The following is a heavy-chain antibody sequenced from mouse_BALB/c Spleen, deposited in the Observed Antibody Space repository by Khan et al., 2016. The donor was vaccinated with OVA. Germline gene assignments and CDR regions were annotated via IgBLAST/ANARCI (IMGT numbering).Heavy chain of an antibody. V-gene: IGHV3-2*02. J-gene: IGHJ2*01. Sequence: EVELVESGPGLVKPSQSLSLTCTVTGYSITSDYAWNWIRQFPGNKLEWMGYISYSGNTKYNPSLKSRISITRDTSKNQFFLQLNFVTIEDTATYYCARIQGGAFDYWGQGTTLTVSS. CDR1: GYSITSDYA. D-gene: IGHD3-2*02. CDR3: ARIQGGAFDY. CDR2: ISYSGNT.